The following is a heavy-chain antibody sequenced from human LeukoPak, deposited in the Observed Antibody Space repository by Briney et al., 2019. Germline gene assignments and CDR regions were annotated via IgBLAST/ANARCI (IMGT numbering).Heavy chain of an antibody. CDR3: ARDRVGSGWPRPYYFEV. J-gene: IGHJ4*02. D-gene: IGHD6-19*01. CDR2: VNPNTGAT. Sequence: SVKVSCKASGYTLTGYYLHWVRQAPGQGLEWMGWVNPNTGATHSAQKFQGRITMTRDTSISTAYMDLSRLRSDDTAVYYCARDRVGSGWPRPYYFEVWGQGTLVTFSS. CDR1: GYTLTGYY. V-gene: IGHV1-2*02.